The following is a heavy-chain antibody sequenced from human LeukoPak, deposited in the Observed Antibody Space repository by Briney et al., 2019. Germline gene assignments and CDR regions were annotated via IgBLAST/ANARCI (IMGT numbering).Heavy chain of an antibody. CDR2: INPNSGGT. CDR1: GYTFTGYY. J-gene: IGHJ4*02. Sequence: GASVKVSCKASGYTFTGYYMHWVRQAPGQGLEWMGWINPNSGGTNYAQKFQGRVTVTRDTSISTAYMELSRLRSDDTAVYYCARVDLYYDSSGYYYYWGQGTLVTVSS. V-gene: IGHV1-2*02. D-gene: IGHD3-22*01. CDR3: ARVDLYYDSSGYYYY.